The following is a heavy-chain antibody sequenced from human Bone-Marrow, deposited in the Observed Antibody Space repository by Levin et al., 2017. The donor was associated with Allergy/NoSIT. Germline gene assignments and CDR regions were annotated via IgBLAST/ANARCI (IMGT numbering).Heavy chain of an antibody. D-gene: IGHD3-9*01. V-gene: IGHV2-5*02. J-gene: IGHJ6*02. CDR1: GFSLSTSGVG. CDR3: AHRSRSIPKYYDILTGGLDYYYDDGMDG. Sequence: SGPTLVKPTQTLTLTCTFSGFSLSTSGVGVGWIRQPPGKALEWLALIYWDDDKRYSPSLKSRLTITKDTSKNQVVLTMTNMDPVDTATYYCAHRSRSIPKYYDILTGGLDYYYDDGMDGWGQGTTVTVSS. CDR2: IYWDDDK.